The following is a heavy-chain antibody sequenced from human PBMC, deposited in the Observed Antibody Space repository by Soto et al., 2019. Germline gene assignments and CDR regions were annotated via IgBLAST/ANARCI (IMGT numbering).Heavy chain of an antibody. CDR1: GGSISNGGNY. V-gene: IGHV4-31*11. J-gene: IGHJ6*03. Sequence: QLQLQESGPGLVKPSQTLSLTCAVSGGSISNGGNYWSWIRQHPGKGLEWIGSIYFSGSTYYNPSLKSRVTISVATPKNQFSLKLSSVTAADPAVYYCARDGHSQQPNHRWGGGYMDVWGKGTTVTVSS. CDR3: ARDGHSQQPNHRWGGGYMDV. CDR2: IYFSGST. D-gene: IGHD6-13*01.